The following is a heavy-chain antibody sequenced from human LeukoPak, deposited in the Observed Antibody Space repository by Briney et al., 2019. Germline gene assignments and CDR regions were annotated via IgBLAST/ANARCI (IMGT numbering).Heavy chain of an antibody. V-gene: IGHV4-59*01. D-gene: IGHD5-24*01. CDR2: IRSSGSI. Sequence: SETLSLTCSVSGDSISGYYWNWIRQSPEKGLEWIAYIRSSGSINYNPSLRSRATISLDTSKNQFSLRLTSVTAVDTAVYYCARMATIRGDGYHFDFWGQGTLVTVSS. J-gene: IGHJ4*02. CDR1: GDSISGYY. CDR3: ARMATIRGDGYHFDF.